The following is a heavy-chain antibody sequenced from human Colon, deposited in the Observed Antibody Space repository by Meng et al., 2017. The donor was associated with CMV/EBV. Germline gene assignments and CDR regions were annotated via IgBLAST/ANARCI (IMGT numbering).Heavy chain of an antibody. CDR1: GFTFSAYT. V-gene: IGHV3-21*01. CDR2: ISSSSNYI. Sequence: GESLKISCPASGFTFSAYTMIWVRQAPGKGLEWVSSISSSSNYIYYADSLKGRFTISRDNAKNSLSLQMNSLGAEDTAVYYCARDSAHGDCSSTSCYWDAWDYWGQGTLVTVSS. CDR3: ARDSAHGDCSSTSCYWDAWDY. D-gene: IGHD2-2*01. J-gene: IGHJ4*02.